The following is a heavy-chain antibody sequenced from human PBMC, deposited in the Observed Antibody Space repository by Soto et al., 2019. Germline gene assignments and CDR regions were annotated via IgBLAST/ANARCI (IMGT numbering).Heavy chain of an antibody. D-gene: IGHD1-26*01. J-gene: IGHJ4*02. Sequence: EVPLLESGGGLVQPGGSLRISCAASGFTFSNYVMSWVRQAPGKGLEWVSSISNSGGSTYYADSVKGRFTISRDNSKNTLYLQMNSLRAEDTAVYYCAKEDEGGYYYSGLWGRGTLVTVSS. CDR3: AKEDEGGYYYSGL. V-gene: IGHV3-23*01. CDR1: GFTFSNYV. CDR2: ISNSGGST.